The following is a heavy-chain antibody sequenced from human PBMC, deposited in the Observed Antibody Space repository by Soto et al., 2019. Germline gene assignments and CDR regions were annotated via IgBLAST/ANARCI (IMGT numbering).Heavy chain of an antibody. D-gene: IGHD2-2*01. J-gene: IGHJ3*02. CDR3: ASGGGYCISTSCYGDAFDI. V-gene: IGHV1-69*12. Sequence: QVQLVQSGAEVKKPGSSVKVSCKASGGTFSSYAISWVRQAPGQGLEWMGGIIPIFGTANYAQKFQGRVKITGDESTSTAYMELSSLRSEDTAVYYCASGGGYCISTSCYGDAFDIWGQGTMVTVSS. CDR1: GGTFSSYA. CDR2: IIPIFGTA.